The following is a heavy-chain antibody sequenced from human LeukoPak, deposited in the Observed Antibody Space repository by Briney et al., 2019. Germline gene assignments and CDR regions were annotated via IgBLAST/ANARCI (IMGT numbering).Heavy chain of an antibody. D-gene: IGHD3-16*01. CDR3: AKDNRGYFDF. CDR2: ISYNGRNN. V-gene: IGHV3-30*18. J-gene: IGHJ4*02. Sequence: GGSLRLSCAASGFTFYSYGMHWVRQAPGKGLEWVALISYNGRNNYYADSVKGRFTISRDNSKNTLYLQVSSLRTEDTAVYFCAKDNRGYFDFWGQGTLVTVSS. CDR1: GFTFYSYG.